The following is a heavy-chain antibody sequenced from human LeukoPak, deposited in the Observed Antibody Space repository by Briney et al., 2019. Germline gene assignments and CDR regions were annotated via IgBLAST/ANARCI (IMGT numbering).Heavy chain of an antibody. CDR3: AKIVLMVYAINYFDY. CDR1: GFTFSSYA. Sequence: SGGSLRLSCAASGFTFSSYAMSWVRQAPGKGLEWVSAISGSGGSTYYADSVKGRFTISRDNSKNTLYLQMNSLRAEDTAVYYCAKIVLMVYAINYFDYWGQGTLVTVSS. CDR2: ISGSGGST. J-gene: IGHJ4*02. D-gene: IGHD2-8*01. V-gene: IGHV3-23*01.